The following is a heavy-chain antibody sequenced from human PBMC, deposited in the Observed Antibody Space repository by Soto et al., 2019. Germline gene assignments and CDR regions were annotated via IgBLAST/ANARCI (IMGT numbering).Heavy chain of an antibody. D-gene: IGHD1-26*01. CDR1: GGTFSSYA. CDR2: LIPIFGTA. V-gene: IGHV1-69*06. Sequence: SVKVSCKASGGTFSSYAISWVRPAPGQGLEWMVGLIPIFGTANYAQKFQGRVTITADKSTSTAYMELSSLRSEDTAVYYCARIRPATARPRVYDYYAMDVWGQGTTVTVSS. CDR3: ARIRPATARPRVYDYYAMDV. J-gene: IGHJ6*02.